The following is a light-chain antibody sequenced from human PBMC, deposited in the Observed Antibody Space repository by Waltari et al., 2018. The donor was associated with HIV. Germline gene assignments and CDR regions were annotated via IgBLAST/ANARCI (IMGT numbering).Light chain of an antibody. Sequence: QSVLTQPPSASGTPGQRVTISCSGGSSNIGSNTVNWFQQLPGAAPKLLIYNNNHRPSGVPDRFPGSKSGTSASLAISGLQSEDEADYYCSAWDDSLNGPVFGGGTKLTVL. CDR3: SAWDDSLNGPV. V-gene: IGLV1-44*01. CDR2: NNN. CDR1: SSNIGSNT. J-gene: IGLJ3*02.